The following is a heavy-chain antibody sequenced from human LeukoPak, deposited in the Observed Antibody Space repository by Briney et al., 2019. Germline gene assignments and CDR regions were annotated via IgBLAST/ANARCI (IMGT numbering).Heavy chain of an antibody. V-gene: IGHV4-4*07. CDR2: IYTSGST. J-gene: IGHJ6*03. CDR3: ARDFRDYGDYYHYMDV. CDR1: GGSISSYY. Sequence: SETLSLTCTVSGGSISSYYWSWIRQPAGKGLEWIGRIYTSGSTNYNPSLKSRVTMSVDTSKNQFSLKLSPVTAADTAVYYCARDFRDYGDYYHYMDVWGKGTTVTISS. D-gene: IGHD4-17*01.